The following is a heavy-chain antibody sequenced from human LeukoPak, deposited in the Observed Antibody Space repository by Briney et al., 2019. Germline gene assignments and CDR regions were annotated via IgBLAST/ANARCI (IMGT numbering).Heavy chain of an antibody. D-gene: IGHD4-23*01. CDR3: AKEPDYGGNSDLDDAFDI. V-gene: IGHV1-8*03. CDR1: GYTFTGYY. Sequence: ASVKVSCKASGYTFTGYYMHWVRQATGQGLEWMGWMNPNSGNAGYAQNFQGRVTITRNTSISTAYMELTSLRSEDTAIYYCAKEPDYGGNSDLDDAFDIWGQGTMVTVSS. CDR2: MNPNSGNA. J-gene: IGHJ3*02.